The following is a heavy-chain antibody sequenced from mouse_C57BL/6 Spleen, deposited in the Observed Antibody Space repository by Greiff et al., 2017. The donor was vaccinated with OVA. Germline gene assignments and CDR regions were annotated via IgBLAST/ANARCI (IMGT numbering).Heavy chain of an antibody. Sequence: QVQLQQSGPELVKPGASVKISCKASGYAFSSSWMNWVKQRPGKGLEWIGRIYPGDGDTNYNGKFKGKATLTADKSSSTAYMQLSSLTSEDSAVYYCARGDYDGRAWFAYWGQGTLVTVSA. J-gene: IGHJ3*01. D-gene: IGHD2-4*01. CDR2: IYPGDGDT. CDR3: ARGDYDGRAWFAY. V-gene: IGHV1-82*01. CDR1: GYAFSSSW.